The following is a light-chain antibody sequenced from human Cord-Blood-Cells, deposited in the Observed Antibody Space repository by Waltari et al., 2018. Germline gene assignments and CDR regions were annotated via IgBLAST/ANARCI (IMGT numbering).Light chain of an antibody. V-gene: IGKV3-20*01. CDR2: GAS. J-gene: IGKJ5*01. CDR1: QSVSSSY. CDR3: QQYGSSPPIT. Sequence: ELVLTPSPGPLPSSPGAGATLSCRASQSVSSSYLAWYHQKQGQAHRLLIYGASSRATGIPDRFIGSGSGPDFTLTISRLEPEDVAVYYCQQYGSSPPITFGQGTRLEIK.